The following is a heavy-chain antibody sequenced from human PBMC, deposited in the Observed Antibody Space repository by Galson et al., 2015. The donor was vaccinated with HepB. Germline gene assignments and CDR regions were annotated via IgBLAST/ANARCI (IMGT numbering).Heavy chain of an antibody. CDR1: GFTFSSYA. V-gene: IGHV3-23*01. Sequence: SLRLSCAASGFTFSSYAMSWVRQAPGKGLEWVSAISGSGGSTYYADSVKGRFTISRDNSKNTLYLQMNSLRAEDTAVYYCAKDGRSSPGDYGVKEGLDYWGQGTLVTASS. D-gene: IGHD4-17*01. J-gene: IGHJ4*02. CDR2: ISGSGGST. CDR3: AKDGRSSPGDYGVKEGLDY.